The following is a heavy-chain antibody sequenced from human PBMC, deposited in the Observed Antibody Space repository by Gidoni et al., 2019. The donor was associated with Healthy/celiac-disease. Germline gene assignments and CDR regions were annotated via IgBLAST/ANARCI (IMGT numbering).Heavy chain of an antibody. V-gene: IGHV3-49*04. Sequence: EVQLVESGGGLVQPGRSLRLSCTASGFTFGDYAMSWVRQAPGKGLEWVGFIRSKAYGGTTEYAASVKGRFTISRDDSKSIAYLQMNSLKTEDTAVYYCTRVPRQLWFNDAFDIWGQGTMVTVSS. CDR3: TRVPRQLWFNDAFDI. CDR2: IRSKAYGGTT. CDR1: GFTFGDYA. J-gene: IGHJ3*02. D-gene: IGHD5-18*01.